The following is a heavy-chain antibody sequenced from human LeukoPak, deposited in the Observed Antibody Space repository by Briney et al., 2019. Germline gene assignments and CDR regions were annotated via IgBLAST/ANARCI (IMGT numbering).Heavy chain of an antibody. D-gene: IGHD2-2*01. CDR2: IYYSGST. CDR3: ARVGFRYCSSTSCFDAFDI. CDR1: GGSFSGYY. J-gene: IGHJ3*02. Sequence: SETLSLTCAVYGGSFSGYYWSWIRQPPGKGLEWIGYIYYSGSTYYNPSLKSRVTISVDTSKNQLSLKLSSVTAADTAVYYCARVGFRYCSSTSCFDAFDIWGQGTMVTVSS. V-gene: IGHV4-30-4*08.